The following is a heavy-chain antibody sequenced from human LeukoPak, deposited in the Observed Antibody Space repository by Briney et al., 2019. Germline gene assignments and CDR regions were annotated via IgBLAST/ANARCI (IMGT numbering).Heavy chain of an antibody. V-gene: IGHV4-4*07. CDR3: ARDGANWFGP. CDR1: GGSISNSH. D-gene: IGHD3-16*01. CDR2: IYTGGST. J-gene: IGHJ5*02. Sequence: SETLSLTCSVSGGSISNSHWSWIRQPAGKGLEWIGRIYTGGSTNYNPSLKSRVTMSVDTSKNQFSLSLGSVTAADTAVYYCARDGANWFGPWGQGTLVTVSS.